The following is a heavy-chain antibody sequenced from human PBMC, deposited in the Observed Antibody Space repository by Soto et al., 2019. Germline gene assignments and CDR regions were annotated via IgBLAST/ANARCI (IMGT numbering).Heavy chain of an antibody. CDR3: ARDGAGPYCGGDCHWYFDY. J-gene: IGHJ4*02. Sequence: QVQLVQSGAEVKKPGASVKVSCKASGYTFSDYVISWVRQAPGQGLEWMGWISTYNGDTGSAQKFQGRVTMTTDTYTSTVYMELMSLTSDDTGVYYSARDGAGPYCGGDCHWYFDYWGQGTLVTVSS. V-gene: IGHV1-18*01. D-gene: IGHD2-21*02. CDR2: ISTYNGDT. CDR1: GYTFSDYV.